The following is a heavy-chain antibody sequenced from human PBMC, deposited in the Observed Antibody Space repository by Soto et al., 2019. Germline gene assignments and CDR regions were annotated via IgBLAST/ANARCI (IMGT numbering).Heavy chain of an antibody. CDR3: ARSLGPHDAFDI. CDR2: IGTAGDP. Sequence: GGSLRLSCAASGFTFSSYDMHWVRQATGKGLEWVSAIGTAGDPYYPGSVKGRFTISRENAKNSLYLQMNRLRAGDTAVYYCARSLGPHDAFDIWGQGTMVTVSS. J-gene: IGHJ3*02. V-gene: IGHV3-13*05. CDR1: GFTFSSYD. D-gene: IGHD7-27*01.